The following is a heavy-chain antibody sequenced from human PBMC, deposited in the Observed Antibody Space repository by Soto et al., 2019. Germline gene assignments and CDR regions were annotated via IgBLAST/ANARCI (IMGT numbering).Heavy chain of an antibody. CDR3: EKTRDAYNTYFDY. J-gene: IGHJ4*02. D-gene: IGHD1-1*01. CDR1: GFTFSSYA. Sequence: GGSLRLSCAASGFTFSSYAMSWVRQAPGKGLEWVSAISGSGGSTYYADSVKGRFTISRDNPKNTLYLQMNSLRAEDTAVYYCEKTRDAYNTYFDYWGQGTLVTVSS. CDR2: ISGSGGST. V-gene: IGHV3-23*01.